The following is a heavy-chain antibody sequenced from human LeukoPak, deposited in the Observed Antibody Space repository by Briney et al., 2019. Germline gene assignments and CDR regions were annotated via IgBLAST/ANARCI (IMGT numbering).Heavy chain of an antibody. CDR3: ARHAGVGATLYYYYYYMDV. D-gene: IGHD1-26*01. CDR2: IYYSGST. J-gene: IGHJ6*03. CDR1: GGSISSSSYY. Sequence: SETLSLTCTVSGGSISSSSYYWGWIRQPPGKGLEWIGSIYYSGSTYYNPSLKSRVTISVDTSKNQLSLKLSSVTAADTAVYYCARHAGVGATLYYYYYYMDVWGKGTTVTVSS. V-gene: IGHV4-39*01.